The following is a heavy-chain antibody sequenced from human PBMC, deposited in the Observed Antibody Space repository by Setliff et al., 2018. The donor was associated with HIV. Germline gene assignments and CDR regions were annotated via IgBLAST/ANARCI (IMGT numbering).Heavy chain of an antibody. CDR2: IYYFGAT. V-gene: IGHV4-39*02. CDR1: GDSIRSRGFY. J-gene: IGHJ5*01. D-gene: IGHD3-3*01. CDR3: VGGFWSGPLFDP. Sequence: SETLSLTCNVSGDSIRSRGFYWGWIRQPPGTGLEWIGSIYYFGATYYNPSLKSRASISLDTSENHFSLKLYSVTAADTAVYYCVGGFWSGPLFDPWGRGTLVTVSS.